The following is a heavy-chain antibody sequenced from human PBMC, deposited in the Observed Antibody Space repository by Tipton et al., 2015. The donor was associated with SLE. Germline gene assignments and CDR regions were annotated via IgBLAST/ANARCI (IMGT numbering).Heavy chain of an antibody. Sequence: SLRLSCAASGFTFSSYGMHWVRQAPGKGLERVAVIWYDGSNKYYADSVKGRFTISRDNSKNTLYLQMNSLRAEDTAVYYCAKATIRHYYYGMDVWGQGTTVTVSS. D-gene: IGHD1-14*01. J-gene: IGHJ6*02. CDR1: GFTFSSYG. CDR3: AKATIRHYYYGMDV. CDR2: IWYDGSNK. V-gene: IGHV3-33*06.